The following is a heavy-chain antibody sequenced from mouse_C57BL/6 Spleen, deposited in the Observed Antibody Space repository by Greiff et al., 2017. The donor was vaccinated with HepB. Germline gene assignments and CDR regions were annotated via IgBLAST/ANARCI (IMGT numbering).Heavy chain of an antibody. CDR2: IDPSDSET. Sequence: QVQLKQPGAELVRPGSSVTLSCKASGYTFTSYWMHWVKQRPIQGLEWIGNIDPSDSETHYNQKFKDKATLTVDKSSSTAYMQLSSLTSEDSAVYYCARTGIYDGYPWFAYWGQGTLVTVSA. CDR1: GYTFTSYW. V-gene: IGHV1-52*01. D-gene: IGHD2-3*01. CDR3: ARTGIYDGYPWFAY. J-gene: IGHJ3*01.